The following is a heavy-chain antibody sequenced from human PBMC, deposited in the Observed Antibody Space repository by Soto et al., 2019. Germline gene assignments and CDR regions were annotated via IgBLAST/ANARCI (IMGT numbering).Heavy chain of an antibody. CDR3: ARSTYYYDSSGYRTEYFQH. D-gene: IGHD3-22*01. V-gene: IGHV1-69*01. J-gene: IGHJ1*01. CDR2: IIPFFGTA. Sequence: QVQLVQSGAEVKKPGSSVKVSCKASGGTFSSYAISWVRQAPGQGLEWMGGIIPFFGTANYAPKFQGKVTLTADESTSTAYMELSSLRSEDTAVYYCARSTYYYDSSGYRTEYFQHWGQGTLVTVSS. CDR1: GGTFSSYA.